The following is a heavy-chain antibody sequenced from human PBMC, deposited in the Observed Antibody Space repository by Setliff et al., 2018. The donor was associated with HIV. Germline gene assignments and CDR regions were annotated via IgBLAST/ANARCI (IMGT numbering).Heavy chain of an antibody. J-gene: IGHJ4*02. V-gene: IGHV4-30-2*01. CDR1: GGSISSGGYS. Sequence: SETLSLTCAVSGGSISSGGYSWTWIRQPPGKGLEWIAYIFHSGRIYYNPTLKSRVTMSVDRSKNHLSLNVTSVTAADTAVYYCASRDTSRYFDDYWGQGTLVTVSS. CDR2: IFHSGRI. D-gene: IGHD3-22*01. CDR3: ASRDTSRYFDDY.